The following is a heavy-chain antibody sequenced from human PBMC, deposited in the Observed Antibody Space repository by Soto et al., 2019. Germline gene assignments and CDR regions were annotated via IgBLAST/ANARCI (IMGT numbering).Heavy chain of an antibody. J-gene: IGHJ6*03. CDR1: GGSINTYY. CDR2: FYYSGLT. V-gene: IGHV4-59*08. CDR3: ARGNTHGYYYLDV. Sequence: SETLSLTCAVSGGSINTYYWSWIRQPPGKGLEWIGYFYYSGLTNYNPSLKSRVTISLSPSKNQFSLKLSSVTAADTAVYFCARGNTHGYYYLDVWGRGTTVTVSS. D-gene: IGHD3-22*01.